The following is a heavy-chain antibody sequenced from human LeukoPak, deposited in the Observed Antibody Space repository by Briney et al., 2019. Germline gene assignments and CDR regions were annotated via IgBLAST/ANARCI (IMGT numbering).Heavy chain of an antibody. CDR1: GFTFSSYS. Sequence: GDSLKISCAASGFTFSSYSMNWVRQAPGKGLEWVSSISSSSSYIYYTDSVKGRFTISRDNAKNSLYLQMNSLRAEDTAVYYCARDLGDSSGYPDYWGQGTLVTVSS. CDR2: ISSSSSYI. V-gene: IGHV3-21*01. CDR3: ARDLGDSSGYPDY. D-gene: IGHD3-22*01. J-gene: IGHJ4*02.